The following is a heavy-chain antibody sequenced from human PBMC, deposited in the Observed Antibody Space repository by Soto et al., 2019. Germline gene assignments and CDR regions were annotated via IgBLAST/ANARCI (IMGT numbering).Heavy chain of an antibody. V-gene: IGHV3-7*01. CDR2: IKEDGSEK. CDR3: ARDMDDNIDYGDF. D-gene: IGHD2-15*01. J-gene: IGHJ4*02. Sequence: EVQLVESGGGLVQPGGSLRLSCTVSGFTFSRYYMNWVRQAPGKGLEWVATIKEDGSEKFYVDSVKGRFTISRDNAKNSLSLEMNSLTVEDTALYYCARDMDDNIDYGDFWGQGTLVTVSS. CDR1: GFTFSRYY.